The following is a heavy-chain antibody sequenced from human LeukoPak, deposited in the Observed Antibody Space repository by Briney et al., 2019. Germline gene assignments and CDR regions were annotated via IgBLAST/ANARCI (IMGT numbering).Heavy chain of an antibody. D-gene: IGHD1-1*01. CDR1: GYTFTGFY. Sequence: ASVKVSCKTSGYTFTGFYIHWLRQAPGQGPEWMGWISPSSGDTNYAQKFQGRVTMTRDTSISTAYMELSRLRSDDTAVYYCARVYLQLELDYYYMDVWGKGTTVTVSS. CDR2: ISPSSGDT. J-gene: IGHJ6*03. CDR3: ARVYLQLELDYYYMDV. V-gene: IGHV1-2*02.